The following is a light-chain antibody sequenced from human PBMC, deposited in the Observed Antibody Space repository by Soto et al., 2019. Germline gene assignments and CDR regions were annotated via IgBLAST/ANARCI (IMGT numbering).Light chain of an antibody. CDR3: QSYDSSLSGWV. CDR2: GNN. J-gene: IGLJ3*02. Sequence: QSVLTQPPSVSGAPGQKVTISCTRSSSNIGAAYDVHWYQHLPGTAPKLLIYGNNNRPSGVPDRFSGSTSGTSASLAITGLQAEDEADYYCQSYDSSLSGWVFGGGTKLTVL. CDR1: SSNIGAAYD. V-gene: IGLV1-40*01.